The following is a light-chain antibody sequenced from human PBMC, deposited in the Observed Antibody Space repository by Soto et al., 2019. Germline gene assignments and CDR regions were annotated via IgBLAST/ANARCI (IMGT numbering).Light chain of an antibody. CDR1: QNINNY. CDR3: QQYENLPT. Sequence: IQMTHSPSSLSASVGDRVTITCQASQNINNYLNCYQQKPGRAPKLLIYDASNLEAGVPSRFRGSGSGTDFTFTISRLQPEDIAKYYCQQYENLPTFGQGTRLEIK. J-gene: IGKJ5*01. V-gene: IGKV1-33*01. CDR2: DAS.